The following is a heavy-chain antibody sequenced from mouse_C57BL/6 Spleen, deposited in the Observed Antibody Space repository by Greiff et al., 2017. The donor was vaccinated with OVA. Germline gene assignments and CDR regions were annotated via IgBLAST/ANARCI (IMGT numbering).Heavy chain of an antibody. CDR3: ARWVVARAFDY. D-gene: IGHD1-1*01. V-gene: IGHV1-80*01. J-gene: IGHJ2*01. Sequence: QVQLQQSGAELVKPGASVKISCKASGYAFSSYWMNWVKQRPGKGLEWIGQIYPGDGDTNYNGKFKGKATLTADKSSSTAYMQLSSLTSEDSAVYFCARWVVARAFDYWGQGTTLTVSS. CDR2: IYPGDGDT. CDR1: GYAFSSYW.